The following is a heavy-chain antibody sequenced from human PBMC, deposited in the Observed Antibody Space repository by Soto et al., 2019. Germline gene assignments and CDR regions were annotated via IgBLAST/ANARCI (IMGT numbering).Heavy chain of an antibody. J-gene: IGHJ4*02. CDR1: GFTFSIHE. V-gene: IGHV3-48*03. CDR3: AGEGRVGGIDY. D-gene: IGHD6-19*01. Sequence: GGSLRLSCAASGFTFSIHEMNWVRQAPGKGLEWVSYISSIGVATYYADSVKGRFTISRDNAKNSLYLQMNSLRAEDTAAYYCAGEGRVGGIDYWGQGTPVTVSS. CDR2: ISSIGVAT.